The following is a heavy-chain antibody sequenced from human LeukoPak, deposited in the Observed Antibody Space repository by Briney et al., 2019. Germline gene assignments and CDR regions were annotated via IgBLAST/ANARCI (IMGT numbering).Heavy chain of an antibody. D-gene: IGHD2-2*01. CDR2: ISAYNGNT. CDR1: GYTFTSYG. Sequence: ASVKVSCKASGYTFTSYGISWVRQAPGQGLEWMGWISAYNGNTNYAQKLQGRVTMTTDTSTSTAYMELSSLRSEDTAVYYCASRNRPFCSSTSCSGAFDIWGQGTMVTVSS. J-gene: IGHJ3*02. CDR3: ASRNRPFCSSTSCSGAFDI. V-gene: IGHV1-18*01.